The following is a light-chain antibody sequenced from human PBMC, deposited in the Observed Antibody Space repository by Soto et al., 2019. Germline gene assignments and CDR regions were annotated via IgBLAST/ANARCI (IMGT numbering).Light chain of an antibody. J-gene: IGKJ5*01. V-gene: IGKV1-33*01. Sequence: DIEMPQSPSSLSASVGHRVTITCQASQDINNYLNWFQQKTGRAPNLLIYDASNLESGVSSRFSRNGSDTHFTFTISSRQPDDIATYYCQQYDDFPLTFSQGTRLDIK. CDR2: DAS. CDR3: QQYDDFPLT. CDR1: QDINNY.